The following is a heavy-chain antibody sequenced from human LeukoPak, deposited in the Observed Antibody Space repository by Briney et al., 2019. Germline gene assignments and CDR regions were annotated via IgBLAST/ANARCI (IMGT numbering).Heavy chain of an antibody. V-gene: IGHV3-15*01. CDR2: IKSKTDGGTT. CDR1: GITISNAW. J-gene: IGHJ4*02. Sequence: KTGGSLRLSYEASGITISNAWMSWVRQAPGKGLEWVGRIKSKTDGGTTDHAAPVKGRFTISRDDSKNTLYLQMNSLIIEDTAVYYCTTPPDWGQGTLVTVSS. CDR3: TTPPD.